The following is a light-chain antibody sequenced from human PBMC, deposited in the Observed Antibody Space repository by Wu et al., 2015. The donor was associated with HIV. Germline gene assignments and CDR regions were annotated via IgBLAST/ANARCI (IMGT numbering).Light chain of an antibody. V-gene: IGKV1-33*01. CDR3: QQYDYLPYS. J-gene: IGKJ2*03. CDR1: QDISNY. Sequence: GDRVTITCQASQDISNYLSWYQQKPGKAPKLLIYDASTLETGVPSRFSGSGSGTDFTSTISRLQPEDIGTYYCQQYDYLPYSFGQGTKLEDK. CDR2: DAS.